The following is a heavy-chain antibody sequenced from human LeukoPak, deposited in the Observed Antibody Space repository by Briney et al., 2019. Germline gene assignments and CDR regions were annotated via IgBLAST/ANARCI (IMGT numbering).Heavy chain of an antibody. J-gene: IGHJ4*02. Sequence: GASVKVSCKASGYTFTGYYMHWVRQAPGQGLEWMGWINPNSGGTNYAQKFQGRVTMTRDTSISTAYMELSRLRSDDTAVYYCARGGLLLWFGELLSPILDYWGQGTLVTVSS. D-gene: IGHD3-10*01. CDR1: GYTFTGYY. CDR2: INPNSGGT. V-gene: IGHV1-2*02. CDR3: ARGGLLLWFGELLSPILDY.